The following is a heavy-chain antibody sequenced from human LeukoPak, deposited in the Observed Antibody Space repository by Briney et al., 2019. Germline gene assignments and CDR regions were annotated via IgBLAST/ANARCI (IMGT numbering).Heavy chain of an antibody. V-gene: IGHV3-30-3*01. CDR2: ISYDGSNK. CDR1: GFTFSSYA. CDR3: ARYMIAHYFDY. J-gene: IGHJ4*02. Sequence: GGSLRLSCAASGFTFSSYAMHWVRQAPGKGLEWVAVISYDGSNKYYADSVKGRFTISRDNSKNTLYLQMNSLRAEDTAVYYCARYMIAHYFDYWGQGTLVTVSS. D-gene: IGHD3-22*01.